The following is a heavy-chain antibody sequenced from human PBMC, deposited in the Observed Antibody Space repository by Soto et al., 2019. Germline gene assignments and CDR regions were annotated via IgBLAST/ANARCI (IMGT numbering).Heavy chain of an antibody. CDR3: AKGRIAVAGPDGPYFDY. D-gene: IGHD6-19*01. J-gene: IGHJ4*02. Sequence: EVQLVESGGGLVQPGGSLKLSCAASGFTFSGSAMHWVRQASGKGLEWVGRIRSKANSYATAYAASVKGRFTISRDDSKNTAYLQMNSLRAEDTAVYYCAKGRIAVAGPDGPYFDYWGQGTLVTVSS. V-gene: IGHV3-73*02. CDR2: IRSKANSYAT. CDR1: GFTFSGSA.